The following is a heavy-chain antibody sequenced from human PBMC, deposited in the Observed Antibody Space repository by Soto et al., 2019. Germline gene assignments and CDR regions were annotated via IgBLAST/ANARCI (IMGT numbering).Heavy chain of an antibody. D-gene: IGHD6-13*01. CDR3: ARGEEDSSSWYRQKNYFDY. V-gene: IGHV3-30-3*01. Sequence: PGGSLRLSCVASGFTFSRFSMHWARQAPGKGLEWVAVVSYDGSTTYYVDSVKGRFTISRDNAKNSLYLQMNSLRAEDTAVYYCARGEEDSSSWYRQKNYFDYWGQGTLVTVSS. J-gene: IGHJ4*02. CDR1: GFTFSRFS. CDR2: VSYDGSTT.